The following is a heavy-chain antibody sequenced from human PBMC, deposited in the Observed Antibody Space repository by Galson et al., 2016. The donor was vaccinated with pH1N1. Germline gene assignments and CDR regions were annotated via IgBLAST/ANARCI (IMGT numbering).Heavy chain of an antibody. J-gene: IGHJ4*02. D-gene: IGHD3-3*01. Sequence: SLRLSCAASGFTFDDYGMHWVRQAPGKGLEWVSGISWNSGSIGYADSVKGRFTIPRDNAKNSLYLQMNSLRAEDTALYYCAKVEGFWSGYYTDWGQGTLVTVSS. CDR1: GFTFDDYG. V-gene: IGHV3-9*01. CDR3: AKVEGFWSGYYTD. CDR2: ISWNSGSI.